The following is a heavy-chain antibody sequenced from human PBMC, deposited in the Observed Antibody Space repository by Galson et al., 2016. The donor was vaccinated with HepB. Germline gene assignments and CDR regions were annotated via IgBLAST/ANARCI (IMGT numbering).Heavy chain of an antibody. D-gene: IGHD2-8*02. CDR3: ARELVRSAFDL. J-gene: IGHJ3*01. CDR2: ISGGGGST. CDR1: GFTFSSYA. Sequence: SLRLSCAASGFTFSSYAMSWVRQAPGKGLEWVLGISGGGGSTYYADSVMGRFTISRDNAKNSVYLQMNSLRDDDTGVYYCARELVRSAFDLWGQGTMVTVSS. V-gene: IGHV3-23*01.